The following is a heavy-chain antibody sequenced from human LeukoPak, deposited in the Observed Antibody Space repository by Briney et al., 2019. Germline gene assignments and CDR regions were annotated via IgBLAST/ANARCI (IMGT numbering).Heavy chain of an antibody. V-gene: IGHV3-74*01. Sequence: GGSLRLSCVGSGFALSSNWMHWVRQAPGQGLVWVSRIKSDGSTTTYADSVKGRFTISRDNAKNTLYLQMSSLRAEDTAVYYCTSYSSAWATFDYWGQGTLVAVSS. CDR1: GFALSSNW. CDR2: IKSDGSTT. J-gene: IGHJ4*02. D-gene: IGHD6-19*01. CDR3: TSYSSAWATFDY.